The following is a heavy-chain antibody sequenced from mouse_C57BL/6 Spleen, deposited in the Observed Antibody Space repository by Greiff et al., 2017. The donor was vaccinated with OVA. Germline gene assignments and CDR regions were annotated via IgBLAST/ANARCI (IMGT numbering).Heavy chain of an antibody. V-gene: IGHV5-16*01. J-gene: IGHJ1*03. D-gene: IGHD1-1*01. CDR1: GFTFSDYY. Sequence: EVMLVESEGGLVQPGSSMKLSCTASGFTFSDYYMAWVRQVPEKGLEWVANINYDGSSTYYLDSLKSRFIISRDNAKNILYLQMSSLKSEDTATYYCARVHYYYGSSPYWYVDVWGTGTTVTVSS. CDR3: ARVHYYYGSSPYWYVDV. CDR2: INYDGSST.